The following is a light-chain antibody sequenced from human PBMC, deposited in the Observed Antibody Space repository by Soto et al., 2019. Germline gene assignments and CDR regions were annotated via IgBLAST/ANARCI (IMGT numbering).Light chain of an antibody. Sequence: DIQMTQSPSSLSASVGDRVTITCRASQGIRIDLGWFQQRPGKAPKRLIYGASSLQSGVPSRFSGSGSGTEFTLTISNLQPEDFATYYCLQHNSFPRTFSQGTKVEIK. CDR1: QGIRID. CDR2: GAS. V-gene: IGKV1-17*02. J-gene: IGKJ1*01. CDR3: LQHNSFPRT.